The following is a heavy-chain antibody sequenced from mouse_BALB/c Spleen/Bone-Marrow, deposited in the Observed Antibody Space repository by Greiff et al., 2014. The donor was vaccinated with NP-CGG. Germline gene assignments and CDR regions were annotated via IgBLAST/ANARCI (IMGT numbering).Heavy chain of an antibody. V-gene: IGHV14-3*02. CDR3: SSYAMDY. CDR1: GFNIKDTY. J-gene: IGHJ4*01. Sequence: EVKLQESGAELVKPGASVKLSCTASGFNIKDTYMHWVKQRPEQGLEWIGRIDPANGNTKYDPKFQGKANITADTSSNTAYLQLSSLTSEDTAVYYGSSYAMDYWGQGTSVTVSS. CDR2: IDPANGNT.